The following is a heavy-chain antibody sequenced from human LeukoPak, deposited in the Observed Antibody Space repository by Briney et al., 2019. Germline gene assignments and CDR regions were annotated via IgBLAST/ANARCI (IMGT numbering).Heavy chain of an antibody. V-gene: IGHV3-23*01. Sequence: GGSLRLSCATSGFTFSSYAMSWVRQAPGKGLEWVSAISGSGGSTYYADSVKGRFTISRDNSKNTLYLQMNSLRAEDTAVYYCARASSGWPYYYYGMDVGGQGTPVTVSS. CDR3: ARASSGWPYYYYGMDV. CDR2: ISGSGGST. J-gene: IGHJ6*02. D-gene: IGHD6-19*01. CDR1: GFTFSSYA.